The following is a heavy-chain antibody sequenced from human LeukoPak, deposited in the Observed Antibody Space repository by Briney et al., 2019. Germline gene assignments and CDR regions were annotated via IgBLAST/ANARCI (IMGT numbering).Heavy chain of an antibody. CDR2: ISGSGGST. CDR1: GFTFSSYG. J-gene: IGHJ4*02. D-gene: IGHD6-19*01. CDR3: ARVHEWLTDYFDY. Sequence: GGTLRLSCAASGFTFSSYGMSWVRQAPGKGLEWVSAISGSGGSTYYANSVKGRFTISRDNSKNTLYLQMGSLRAEDMAVYYCARVHEWLTDYFDYWGQGTLVTVSS. V-gene: IGHV3-23*01.